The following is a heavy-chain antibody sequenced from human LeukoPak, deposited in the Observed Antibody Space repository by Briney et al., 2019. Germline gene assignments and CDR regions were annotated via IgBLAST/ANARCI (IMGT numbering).Heavy chain of an antibody. CDR2: ISSNSSYI. D-gene: IGHD1-26*01. Sequence: PGGSLRLSCEASGFTFSTYAMNWVRQAPGKGLEWVSSISSNSSYIYYADSVKGRFTISRDNAKNSLYLQMNSLRAEDTAVYYCASTAEWELLSYFQHWGQGTLVTVSS. CDR3: ASTAEWELLSYFQH. CDR1: GFTFSTYA. V-gene: IGHV3-21*01. J-gene: IGHJ1*01.